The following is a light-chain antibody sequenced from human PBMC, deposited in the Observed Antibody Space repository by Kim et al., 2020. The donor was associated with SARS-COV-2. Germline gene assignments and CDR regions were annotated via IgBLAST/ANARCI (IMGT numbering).Light chain of an antibody. CDR2: DAS. V-gene: IGKV3-11*01. Sequence: STLSVSPRERATRSCRASQSVSSYLAWYQQKPGQAPRLLIYDASSRATGIPARFSGSGSGTDFTLTISSLEPEDFAVYYCQQRSNFGQGTRLEIK. CDR1: QSVSSY. CDR3: QQRSN. J-gene: IGKJ5*01.